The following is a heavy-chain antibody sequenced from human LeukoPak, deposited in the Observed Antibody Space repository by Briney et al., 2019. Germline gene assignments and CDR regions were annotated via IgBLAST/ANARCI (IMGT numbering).Heavy chain of an antibody. D-gene: IGHD2-15*01. Sequence: GGSLRLSCAASGFGFSRYWMHWVRQAPGTGLKWVSRIYRDGSTTDYADSVKGRFSISRDNSKNTLYLQMNSLRAEDTAVYYCHCSGGNCYKPWGQGTLVTVSS. CDR3: HCSGGNCYKP. V-gene: IGHV3-74*01. CDR2: IYRDGSTT. J-gene: IGHJ5*02. CDR1: GFGFSRYW.